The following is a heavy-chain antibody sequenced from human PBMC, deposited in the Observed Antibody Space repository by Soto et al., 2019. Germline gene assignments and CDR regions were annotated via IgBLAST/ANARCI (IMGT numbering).Heavy chain of an antibody. CDR3: ARDLLTTGGDAYDI. J-gene: IGHJ3*02. CDR2: IYYSGNT. CDR1: GGSISSGDFY. V-gene: IGHV4-30-4*01. Sequence: SETLSLTCTVSGGSISSGDFYWTWLRQFPGQGLEWIGYIYYSGNTHYNPSLRSRLSMSVDTSLNQFSLNLTSVTAADTAVYYCARDLLTTGGDAYDIWGQGTMVTV. D-gene: IGHD3-22*01.